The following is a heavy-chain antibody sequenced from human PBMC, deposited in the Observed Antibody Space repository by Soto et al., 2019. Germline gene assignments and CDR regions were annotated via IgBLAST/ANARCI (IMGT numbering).Heavy chain of an antibody. D-gene: IGHD6-19*01. J-gene: IGHJ4*02. CDR2: ISGSGGST. CDR3: VPGVDSSGWYSVVFDY. V-gene: IGHV3-23*01. Sequence: PGESLKISCAASGFTFSSYAMSWVRQAPGKGLEWVSAISGSGGSTYYADSVKGRFTISRDNSKNTLYLQMNSLRAEDTAVYYCVPGVDSSGWYSVVFDYWGQGTLVTVSS. CDR1: GFTFSSYA.